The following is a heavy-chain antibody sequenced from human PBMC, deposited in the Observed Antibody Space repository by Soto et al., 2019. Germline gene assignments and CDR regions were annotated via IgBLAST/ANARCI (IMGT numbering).Heavy chain of an antibody. Sequence: SETLSLTCTVSGGSISSGGYYWSWIRQHPGKGLEWIGYIYYSGSTYYNPSLKSRVTISVDTSKNQFSLKLSSVTAADTAVYYCARDVIAAAGYQGAFDIWGQGTMVTVSS. CDR3: ARDVIAAAGYQGAFDI. CDR1: GGSISSGGYY. D-gene: IGHD6-13*01. J-gene: IGHJ3*02. V-gene: IGHV4-31*03. CDR2: IYYSGST.